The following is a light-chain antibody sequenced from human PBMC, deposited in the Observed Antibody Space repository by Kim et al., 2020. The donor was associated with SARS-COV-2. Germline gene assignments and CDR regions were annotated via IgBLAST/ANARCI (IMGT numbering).Light chain of an antibody. V-gene: IGKV2-28*01. Sequence: ETAAISCRSSQSLLHSNGYNYLDWYLQKPGQSPQLLIYLGSNRASGDPERFCGRGSGTDFTLKISRVEAEYVGVYYCMQALQTPYSCGKGTRREI. J-gene: IGKJ2*03. CDR2: LGS. CDR1: QSLLHSNGYNY. CDR3: MQALQTPYS.